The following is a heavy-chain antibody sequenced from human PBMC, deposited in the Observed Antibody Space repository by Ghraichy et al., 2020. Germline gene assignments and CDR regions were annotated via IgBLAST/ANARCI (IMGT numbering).Heavy chain of an antibody. J-gene: IGHJ4*02. CDR3: ARDAMGIGVFDC. Sequence: GGSLRLSCAASGFSFNNYAMHWVRQAPGRGLEWVAIISYDGTNKYYADSVKGRFTISRDNSKYTLFLEMTSLRAEDTAVFYCARDAMGIGVFDCWGQGTLVTVSS. D-gene: IGHD3-3*01. CDR2: ISYDGTNK. CDR1: GFSFNNYA. V-gene: IGHV3-30-3*01.